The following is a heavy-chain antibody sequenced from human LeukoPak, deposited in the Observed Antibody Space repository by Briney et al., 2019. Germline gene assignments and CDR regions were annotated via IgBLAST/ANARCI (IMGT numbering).Heavy chain of an antibody. CDR3: ARTDYYDSSGVAFDI. CDR1: GGSISSYY. D-gene: IGHD3-22*01. V-gene: IGHV4-59*12. J-gene: IGHJ3*02. Sequence: SETLSLTCTVSGGSISSYYWSWIRQPPGKGLEWIGYIYYSGSTNYNPSLKSRVTISVDRSKNQFSLKLSSVTAADTAVYYCARTDYYDSSGVAFDIWGQGTMVTVSS. CDR2: IYYSGST.